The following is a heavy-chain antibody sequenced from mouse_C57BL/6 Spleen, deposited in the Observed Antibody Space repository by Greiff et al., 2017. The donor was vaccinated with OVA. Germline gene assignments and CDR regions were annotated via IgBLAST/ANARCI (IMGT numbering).Heavy chain of an antibody. CDR1: GYTFTSYW. J-gene: IGHJ3*01. Sequence: VQLQQPGAELVRPGSSVKLSCKASGYTFTSYWMHWVKQRPIQGLEWIGNIDPSDSETHYNQKFKDKATLTVDKSSSTAYMQLSSLTSEDTAVYYCARLTGTWFAYWGQGTLVTVSA. V-gene: IGHV1-52*01. D-gene: IGHD4-1*01. CDR3: ARLTGTWFAY. CDR2: IDPSDSET.